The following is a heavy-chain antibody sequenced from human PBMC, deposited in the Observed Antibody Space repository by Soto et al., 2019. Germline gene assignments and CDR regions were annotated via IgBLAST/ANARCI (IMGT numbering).Heavy chain of an antibody. CDR2: IYSSGRT. D-gene: IGHD3-22*01. Sequence: QVQLQESGPGLEKPSQTLSLTCTVSGGSISSGDYYWSWIRQPPGKGLEWIGDIYSSGRTYYNPSLKSRINISVDPSKNQSALKLSSVTAADTAVYYCARVILYDSSGANAFDIWGQGTMVTVSS. V-gene: IGHV4-30-4*01. J-gene: IGHJ3*02. CDR3: ARVILYDSSGANAFDI. CDR1: GGSISSGDYY.